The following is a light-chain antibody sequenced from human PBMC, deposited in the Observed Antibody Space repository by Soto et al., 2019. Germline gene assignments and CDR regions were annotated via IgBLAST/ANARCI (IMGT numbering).Light chain of an antibody. V-gene: IGKV1-9*01. J-gene: IGKJ3*01. CDR2: AAT. CDR3: QQLNSYPRT. CDR1: QAISSY. Sequence: DIQLTQSPSFLSASVGDRVTITCRASQAISSYLAWYQQKAGKAPKLLIYAATTLQSGVPSRFSGSGSGAEFTLTISSLQPEDFATYYCQQLNSYPRTFGPGTKVDIK.